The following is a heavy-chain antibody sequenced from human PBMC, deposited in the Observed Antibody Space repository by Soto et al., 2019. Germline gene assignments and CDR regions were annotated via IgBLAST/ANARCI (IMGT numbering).Heavy chain of an antibody. CDR3: ARDRGGSYFVDY. D-gene: IGHD1-26*01. V-gene: IGHV3-7*03. CDR2: IKEDGSEK. CDR1: GFRFSYYW. J-gene: IGHJ4*02. Sequence: EVQLVESGGGLVQPGGSLRLSCAASGFRFSYYWMSWFRQAPGKGLEWVANIKEDGSEKYYVASVKGRFTISRDNANNLLYLQMNSLRAEDTALYYCARDRGGSYFVDYWGQGTRATVSS.